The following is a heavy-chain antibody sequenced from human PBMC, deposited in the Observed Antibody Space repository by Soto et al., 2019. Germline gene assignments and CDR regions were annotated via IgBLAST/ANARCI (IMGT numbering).Heavy chain of an antibody. J-gene: IGHJ6*02. D-gene: IGHD6-6*01. V-gene: IGHV4-4*07. Sequence: SETLSLTCSVSGDPINKYFWIWVRQTAGKGLEWIGHIYTTGSTSYNPSLKSRLTMSVDMSKNQFSLKLSSVTAADTAVYYCARARRARDGYPNCYYGMDVWAQGTPVTVYS. CDR3: ARARRARDGYPNCYYGMDV. CDR2: IYTTGST. CDR1: GDPINKYF.